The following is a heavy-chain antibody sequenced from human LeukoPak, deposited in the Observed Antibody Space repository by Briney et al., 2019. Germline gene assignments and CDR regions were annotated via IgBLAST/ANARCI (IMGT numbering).Heavy chain of an antibody. D-gene: IGHD4-17*01. CDR3: ARGRRHHGDYFD. J-gene: IGHJ4*02. CDR2: INHSGST. Sequence: SETLSLTCAVYGGSFSGYYWSWIRQPPGKGLEWIGEINHSGSTNYNPSLKSRVTISVDTSKNQFSLKLSSVTAADTAVYYCARGRRHHGDYFDWGQGTLVTVSS. CDR1: GGSFSGYY. V-gene: IGHV4-34*01.